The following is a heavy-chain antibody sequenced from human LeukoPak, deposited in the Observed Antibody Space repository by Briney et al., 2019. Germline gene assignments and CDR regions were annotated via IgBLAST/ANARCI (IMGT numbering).Heavy chain of an antibody. CDR2: IYSGGST. Sequence: GSLRLSCAASGFTVSSNYMSWVRQAPGKGLEWVSVIYSGGSTYYADSVKGRFTISRDNSKNTLYLQMNSLRAEDTAVYYCASSITFGGVIVSYFDYWGQGTLVTVSS. D-gene: IGHD3-16*02. V-gene: IGHV3-53*05. J-gene: IGHJ4*02. CDR3: ASSITFGGVIVSYFDY. CDR1: GFTVSSNY.